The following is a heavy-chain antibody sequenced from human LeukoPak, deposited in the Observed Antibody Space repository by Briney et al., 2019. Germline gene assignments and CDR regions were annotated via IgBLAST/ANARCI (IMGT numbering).Heavy chain of an antibody. Sequence: GGSLRLSCAASGITVSANYMSWVRQAPGKGLEWVSIIYSGGSTYYADSVKGRFTISRDNSKNTVFLQMNRLRGEDAAVYYCARDLNPFYFGMDVWGQGTWVTVSS. CDR2: IYSGGST. J-gene: IGHJ6*02. V-gene: IGHV3-53*01. CDR1: GITVSANY. CDR3: ARDLNPFYFGMDV.